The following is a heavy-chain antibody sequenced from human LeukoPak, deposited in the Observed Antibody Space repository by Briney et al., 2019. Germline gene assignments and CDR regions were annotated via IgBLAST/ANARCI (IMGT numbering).Heavy chain of an antibody. CDR1: GFTFSKDD. V-gene: IGHV3-23*01. J-gene: IGHJ4*02. D-gene: IGHD6-19*01. Sequence: GGSLRLSCAASGFTFSKDDFHWVRQAPGKGLEWVAAIGVTGDTYYADSVKGRFTISRDNSKNTLFLQMNSLRAEDTAVYYCAKLAGIRGWFVYYFDYWGQGTLVTVS. CDR2: IGVTGDT. CDR3: AKLAGIRGWFVYYFDY.